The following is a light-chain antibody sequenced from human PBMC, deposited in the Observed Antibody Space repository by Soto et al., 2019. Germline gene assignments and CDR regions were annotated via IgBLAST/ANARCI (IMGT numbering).Light chain of an antibody. V-gene: IGKV3-15*01. CDR1: QSVSSK. Sequence: EIVMTQSPATLSVSPGERATLSCRASQSVSSKLAWYQQKPGQAPRLLIHDASTRATGIPARFSGSWSLTEFTITISSLQSEDFAIYFCQQYTKWSTFGQGTTVEIK. J-gene: IGKJ1*01. CDR3: QQYTKWST. CDR2: DAS.